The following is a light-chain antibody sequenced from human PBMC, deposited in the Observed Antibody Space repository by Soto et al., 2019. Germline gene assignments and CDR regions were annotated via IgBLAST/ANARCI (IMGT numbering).Light chain of an antibody. CDR1: SSDVGGYNH. V-gene: IGLV2-8*01. J-gene: IGLJ1*01. CDR2: EVT. Sequence: QSALTQPPSASGSPGQSVTISCTGTSSDVGGYNHVSWYQQHPGKAPKVVIYEVTKRPSGVPDRFSGSKSGNTASLTVSGLQAEDEADYSCSSYATGDNYVFGSGTKLTVL. CDR3: SSYATGDNYV.